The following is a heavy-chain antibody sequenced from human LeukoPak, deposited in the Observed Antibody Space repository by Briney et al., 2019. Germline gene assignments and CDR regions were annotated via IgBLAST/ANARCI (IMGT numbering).Heavy chain of an antibody. V-gene: IGHV4-59*01. J-gene: IGHJ4*02. CDR3: ARDSGDYVPGY. CDR2: IYYSGST. D-gene: IGHD4-17*01. CDR1: GGSFSGYY. Sequence: SETLSLTCAVYGGSFSGYYWSWIRQPPGKGLEWIGYIYYSGSTNYNPSLKSRVTISVDTSKNQFSLKLSSVTAAATAVYYCARDSGDYVPGYWGQGTLVTVSS.